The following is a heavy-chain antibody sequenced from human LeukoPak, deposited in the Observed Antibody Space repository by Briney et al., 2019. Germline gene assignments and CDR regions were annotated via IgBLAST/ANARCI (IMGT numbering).Heavy chain of an antibody. Sequence: GGSLKLSCAASGFTFSGSAMHWVRQASGKGLEWVGRIRSKANSYATAYAASVKGRFTISRDDSKNTAYLQMNSLKTEDTAVYYCTKSSRMVRGVIGYYYGMDVWGKGTTVTVSS. CDR2: IRSKANSYAT. J-gene: IGHJ6*04. D-gene: IGHD3-10*01. CDR3: TKSSRMVRGVIGYYYGMDV. CDR1: GFTFSGSA. V-gene: IGHV3-73*01.